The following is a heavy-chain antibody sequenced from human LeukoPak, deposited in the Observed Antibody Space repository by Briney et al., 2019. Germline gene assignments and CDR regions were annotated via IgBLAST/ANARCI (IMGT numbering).Heavy chain of an antibody. V-gene: IGHV3-30*18. CDR2: ISYDGSNT. D-gene: IGHD3-10*01. Sequence: PGRSLRLSCAASGFTFSSYGMHWVRQAPGKGLEWVAVISYDGSNTYYADSVKGRFTISRDNSRNTLYLQMNSLRAEDTAVYYCAKGMQLLWFGELSYWGQGTLVTVSS. J-gene: IGHJ4*02. CDR3: AKGMQLLWFGELSY. CDR1: GFTFSSYG.